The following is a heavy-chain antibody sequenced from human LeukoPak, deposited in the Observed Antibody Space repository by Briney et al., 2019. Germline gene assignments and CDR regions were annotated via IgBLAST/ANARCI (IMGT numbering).Heavy chain of an antibody. Sequence: PGGSLRLSCTASGFTFNKYGMHWVRQAPGKGLEWVAVIPSDGSATYYVDSVKGRFTVSRDNSKNTLYLQMNSLRAEDTAVYYCGKDYDTSAYYISADYWGQGTLVTVSS. CDR3: GKDYDTSAYYISADY. CDR1: GFTFNKYG. V-gene: IGHV3-30*18. D-gene: IGHD3-22*01. J-gene: IGHJ4*02. CDR2: IPSDGSAT.